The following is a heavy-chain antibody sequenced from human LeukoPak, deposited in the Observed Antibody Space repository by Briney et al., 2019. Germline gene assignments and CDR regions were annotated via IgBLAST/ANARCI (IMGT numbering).Heavy chain of an antibody. J-gene: IGHJ5*02. Sequence: SETLSLTCTVSGCSISSYYWSWVRQPPGKGLEWVGYIYYSGSINYNPSLKSRVTISVDTSKNQFSLKLSSVTAADTAVYYCASTTGTTGGGLGAWGQGTLVTVSS. V-gene: IGHV4-59*01. CDR2: IYYSGSI. D-gene: IGHD1-7*01. CDR1: GCSISSYY. CDR3: ASTTGTTGGGLGA.